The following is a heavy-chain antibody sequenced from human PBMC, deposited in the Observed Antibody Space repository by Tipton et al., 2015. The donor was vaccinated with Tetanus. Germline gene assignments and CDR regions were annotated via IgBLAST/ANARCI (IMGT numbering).Heavy chain of an antibody. J-gene: IGHJ5*02. Sequence: SLRLSCAASGFTLRSYSMNWVRQAPGKGLEWVALILHDGSSTYYADSVKGRFTVSRDNSKNTLFLQMSSLRGEDTAVYYCAKTMVRGVLSPFDPWGQGTLVTVSS. CDR3: AKTMVRGVLSPFDP. CDR2: ILHDGSST. CDR1: GFTLRSYS. D-gene: IGHD3-10*01. V-gene: IGHV3-30*18.